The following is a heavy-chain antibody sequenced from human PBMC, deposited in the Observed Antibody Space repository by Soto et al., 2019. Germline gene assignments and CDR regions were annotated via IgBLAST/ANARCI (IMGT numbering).Heavy chain of an antibody. V-gene: IGHV4-31*03. J-gene: IGHJ5*02. CDR3: ARYEGYCSSTSCYSTHNWFDP. Sequence: SETLSLTCTVSGGSISSGGYYWSWIRQHPGKGLEWIGYIYYSGSTYYNPSLKSRVTISVDTSKNQFSLKLSSVTAADTAVYYCARYEGYCSSTSCYSTHNWFDPWGQGTLVTVSS. CDR1: GGSISSGGYY. CDR2: IYYSGST. D-gene: IGHD2-2*02.